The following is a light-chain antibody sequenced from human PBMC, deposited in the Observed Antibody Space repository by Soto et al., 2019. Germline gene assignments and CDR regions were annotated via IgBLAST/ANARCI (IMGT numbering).Light chain of an antibody. CDR2: GTS. CDR1: QSVSSSY. V-gene: IGKV3-20*01. CDR3: QQFGSSVYT. J-gene: IGKJ2*01. Sequence: ETVLTQSPGTLYLSPGERATLSCRASQSVSSSYLAWYQQKPGQAPRLLIYGTSSRATGIPDRFSGSGSGTDFTLTISRLEPEDFAVYFCQQFGSSVYTFGQGTKLEVK.